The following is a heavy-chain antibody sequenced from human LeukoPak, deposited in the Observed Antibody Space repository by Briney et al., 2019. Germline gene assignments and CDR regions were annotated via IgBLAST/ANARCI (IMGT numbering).Heavy chain of an antibody. V-gene: IGHV3-23*01. Sequence: PGGSLRLSCAASGFTFSTYAMSWVRQAPGKGLEWVSGISGSGGSTYYADSVKGRFTISRDNAKNSLYLQMNSLRAEDTAVYYCASYPTPGIAAAGTFNYWGQGTLVTVSS. CDR3: ASYPTPGIAAAGTFNY. J-gene: IGHJ4*02. CDR1: GFTFSTYA. CDR2: ISGSGGST. D-gene: IGHD6-13*01.